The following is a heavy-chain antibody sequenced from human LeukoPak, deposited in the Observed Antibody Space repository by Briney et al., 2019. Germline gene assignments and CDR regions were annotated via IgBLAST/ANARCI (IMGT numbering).Heavy chain of an antibody. Sequence: GASVKVSCKASGYTLTSYGISWVRQAPGQGLEWMGWISAYTGDTNYAQKLQGRVTMTTDTSTSTAYMELRSLRSDDTAVYYCATEYSSSWYNWFDPWGQGTLVTVSS. CDR3: ATEYSSSWYNWFDP. V-gene: IGHV1-18*01. CDR2: ISAYTGDT. D-gene: IGHD6-13*01. CDR1: GYTLTSYG. J-gene: IGHJ5*02.